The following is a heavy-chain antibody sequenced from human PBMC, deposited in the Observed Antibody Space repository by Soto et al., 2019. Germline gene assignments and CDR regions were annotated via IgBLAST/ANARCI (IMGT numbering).Heavy chain of an antibody. CDR1: EFTFSSYA. J-gene: IGHJ4*02. CDR3: AKDQASGQGSFDS. Sequence: GASLKISCAASEFTFSSYAMSWVRQAPGKGLEWVSAISGSGDSTYYADSVKGRFTISRDNSKNTLFLQMNSLRADDTAVYYCAKDQASGQGSFDSWGQGTLVTVSS. V-gene: IGHV3-23*01. CDR2: ISGSGDST.